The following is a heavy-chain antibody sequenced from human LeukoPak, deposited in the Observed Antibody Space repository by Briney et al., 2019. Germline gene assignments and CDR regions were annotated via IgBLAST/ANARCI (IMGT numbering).Heavy chain of an antibody. Sequence: GASVKVFCKASGGTFSSYAISWVRQAPGQGLEWMGGIIPIFGTANYAQKFQGRVTITADESTSTAYMELSSLRSEDTAVYYCARVSGYSGYDRDYWGQGTLVTVSS. D-gene: IGHD5-12*01. CDR1: GGTFSSYA. V-gene: IGHV1-69*13. CDR2: IIPIFGTA. J-gene: IGHJ4*02. CDR3: ARVSGYSGYDRDY.